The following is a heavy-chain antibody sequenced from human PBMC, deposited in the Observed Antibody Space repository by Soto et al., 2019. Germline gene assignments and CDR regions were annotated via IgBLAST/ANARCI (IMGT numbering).Heavy chain of an antibody. Sequence: QLQLQESGPGLVKPSETLSLTCTVSGGSISSSSYYWGWIRQPPGKGLEWIGSIYYSGSNYYNPSLKSRVTISVDTSKNQFYLKRSSVPAADTAVYYCARQGEVGNTVTTGYWFEPWGQGTLVTVSS. CDR2: IYYSGSN. D-gene: IGHD4-17*01. CDR3: ARQGEVGNTVTTGYWFEP. J-gene: IGHJ5*02. V-gene: IGHV4-39*01. CDR1: GGSISSSSYY.